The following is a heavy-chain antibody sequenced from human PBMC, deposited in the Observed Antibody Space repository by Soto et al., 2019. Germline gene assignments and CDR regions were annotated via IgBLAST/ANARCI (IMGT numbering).Heavy chain of an antibody. CDR3: ERXRITMIVYGYYFDY. CDR2: ISAYNGNT. D-gene: IGHD3-22*01. V-gene: IGHV1-18*01. J-gene: IGHJ4*02. Sequence: ASVKVSCKASGYTFTSYGISWVRQAPGQGLEWMGWISAYNGNTNYAQKLQGRVTMTTDTSTSTAYMELRSLRSDDTAVYYCERXRITMIVYGYYFDYWGQGTLVTVSS. CDR1: GYTFTSYG.